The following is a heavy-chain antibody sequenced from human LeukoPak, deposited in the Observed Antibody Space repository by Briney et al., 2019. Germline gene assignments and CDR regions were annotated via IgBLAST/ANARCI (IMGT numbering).Heavy chain of an antibody. CDR1: GGSISSYY. CDR2: IYYTGST. J-gene: IGHJ4*02. Sequence: ASETLSLTYTVSGGSISSYYWSWIRQPPGKGLEWIGYIYYTGSTDYNPSLKSRVAISVDTSKNQFSLKLSSVTAADTAVYYCARGSKAAPGTFDYWGQGTLVTVSS. V-gene: IGHV4-59*01. CDR3: ARGSKAAPGTFDY. D-gene: IGHD6-13*01.